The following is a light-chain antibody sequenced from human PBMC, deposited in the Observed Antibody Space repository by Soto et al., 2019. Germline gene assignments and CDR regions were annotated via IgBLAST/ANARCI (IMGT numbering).Light chain of an antibody. CDR1: SSDVGGYNY. Sequence: QSVLTQPASVSGSPGQSITISCTGTSSDVGGYNYVSWYQQHPGKAPKFMIYDVSNRPSGVSNRFSGSKSGNTASLTISGLQAEDEAYYYCSSYTTSNTRQIVFGTGTKVTVL. CDR2: DVS. CDR3: SSYTTSNTRQIV. J-gene: IGLJ1*01. V-gene: IGLV2-14*01.